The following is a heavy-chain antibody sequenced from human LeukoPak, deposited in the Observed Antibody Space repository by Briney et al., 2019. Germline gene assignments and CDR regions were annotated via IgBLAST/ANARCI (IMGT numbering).Heavy chain of an antibody. Sequence: SGTLSLTCTVSGGSISSYYWSWIRQPPGKGLEWIGNIYYSGSTNYNPSLKSRVTISVDTSKNQFSLKLSSVTAADTAVYYCASTYCSGGSCYWALEYWGQGTLVTVSS. CDR2: IYYSGST. J-gene: IGHJ4*02. CDR1: GGSISSYY. CDR3: ASTYCSGGSCYWALEY. D-gene: IGHD2-15*01. V-gene: IGHV4-59*08.